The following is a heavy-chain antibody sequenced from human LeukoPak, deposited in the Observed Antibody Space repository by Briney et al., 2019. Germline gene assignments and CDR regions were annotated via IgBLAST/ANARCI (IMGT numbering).Heavy chain of an antibody. J-gene: IGHJ5*02. CDR1: GFPFSDYY. V-gene: IGHV3-11*04. CDR3: ARAETAVTRPHWFDP. Sequence: GGSLRLSCAASGFPFSDYYMNWIRQAPGKGLEWVSYLSGSSTTIYYADSVKGRFTISRDNAKNSLYLQMNSLRAEDTAVYYCARAETAVTRPHWFDPWGQGTLVTVSS. CDR2: LSGSSTTI. D-gene: IGHD4-17*01.